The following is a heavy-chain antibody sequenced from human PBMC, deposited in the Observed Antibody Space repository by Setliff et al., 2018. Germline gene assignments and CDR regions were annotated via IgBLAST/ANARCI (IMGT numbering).Heavy chain of an antibody. CDR2: ISSDGISK. CDR1: GFT. CDR3: AREGGSSGYCGYFDY. D-gene: IGHD3-22*01. Sequence: GGSLSLSCAAFGFTVHWVRQAPGKGLEWVSAISSDGISKYYAESVKGRFTISRDNSKNTVYLQMDSLTADDTAVYYCAREGGSSGYCGYFDYWGQGTLVTSPQ. J-gene: IGHJ4*02. V-gene: IGHV3-30*01.